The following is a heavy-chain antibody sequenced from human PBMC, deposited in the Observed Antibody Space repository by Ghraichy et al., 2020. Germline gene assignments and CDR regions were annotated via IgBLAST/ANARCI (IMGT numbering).Heavy chain of an antibody. J-gene: IGHJ4*02. CDR3: ARFEYESGSDEVGY. CDR2: ISKSGSTI. Sequence: ETLSLTCAASGFTFSRYSMNWVRQAPGKGLEWVSYISKSGSTIDYADSVQGRFTISRDNGRDSLFLHMSSLRVEDTAMYYCARFEYESGSDEVGYWGQGTLVTVSS. V-gene: IGHV3-48*01. D-gene: IGHD3-10*01. CDR1: GFTFSRYS.